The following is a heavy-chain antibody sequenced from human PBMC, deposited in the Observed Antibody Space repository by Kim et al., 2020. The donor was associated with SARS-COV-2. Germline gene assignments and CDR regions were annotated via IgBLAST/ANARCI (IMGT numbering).Heavy chain of an antibody. CDR3: ARDIAVAGQFVSDY. V-gene: IGHV3-33*01. D-gene: IGHD6-19*01. CDR1: GFTFSSYG. CDR2: IWYDGSNK. Sequence: GGSLRLSCAASGFTFSSYGMHWVRQAPGKGLEWVAVIWYDGSNKYYADSVKGRFTISRDNSKNTLYLQMNSLRAEDTAVYYCARDIAVAGQFVSDYWGQGTLVTVSS. J-gene: IGHJ4*02.